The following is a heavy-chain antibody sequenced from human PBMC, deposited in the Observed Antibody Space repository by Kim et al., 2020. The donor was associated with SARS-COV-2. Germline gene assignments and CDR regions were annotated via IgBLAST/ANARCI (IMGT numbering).Heavy chain of an antibody. D-gene: IGHD2-15*01. J-gene: IGHJ6*02. Sequence: SVKVSCKASGGTFSSYAISWVRQAPGQGLEWMGGIIPIFGTANYAQKFQGRVTITADESTSTAYMELSSLRSEDTAVYYCARYCSGGSCYSYYYYGMDVWGQGTTVTVSS. V-gene: IGHV1-69*13. CDR1: GGTFSSYA. CDR3: ARYCSGGSCYSYYYYGMDV. CDR2: IIPIFGTA.